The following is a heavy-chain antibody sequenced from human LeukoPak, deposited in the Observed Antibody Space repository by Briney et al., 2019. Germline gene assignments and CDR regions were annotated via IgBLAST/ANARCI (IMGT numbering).Heavy chain of an antibody. V-gene: IGHV1-18*01. D-gene: IGHD2-15*01. CDR2: IIAHTGTT. CDR3: ARVDTPSYYYYGMDV. Sequence: ASVKVSCKASGGTFSSYAISWVRQAPGQGLEWMGGIIAHTGTTNYAQKFQGRVTMTTDTSTSTAYMELNSLRTEDTAVYYCARVDTPSYYYYGMDVWGQGTTVTVSS. CDR1: GGTFSSYA. J-gene: IGHJ6*02.